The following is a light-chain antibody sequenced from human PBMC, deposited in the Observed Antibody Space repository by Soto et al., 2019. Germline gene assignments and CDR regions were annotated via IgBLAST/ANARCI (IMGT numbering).Light chain of an antibody. CDR2: GAS. CDR3: QHYGNSPPFT. V-gene: IGKV3-20*01. J-gene: IGKJ2*01. CDR1: QSVSSSY. Sequence: EIVLTQSPGTLSLSPGERATLSCRASQSVSSSYLAWYQQKPGQAPRLLIYGASSRATGIPDRFSGSGSGTDFTHTISRLEPEDFAVYFCQHYGNSPPFTFGQGTKVAIK.